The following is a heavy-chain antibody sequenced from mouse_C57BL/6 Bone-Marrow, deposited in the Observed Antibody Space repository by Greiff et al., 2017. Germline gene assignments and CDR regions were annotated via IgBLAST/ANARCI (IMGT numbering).Heavy chain of an antibody. CDR2: IDPEDGET. D-gene: IGHD2-1*01. V-gene: IGHV14-2*01. CDR1: GFNIKDYY. CDR3: ARLYYGNPYAMDY. Sequence: EVQQQQSGAELVKPGASVKLSCTASGFNIKDYYMHWVKQRTEQGLEWIGRIDPEDGETTYAPKFQGKATLTADTSSNTAYLQLSSLTSEDTAVYYCARLYYGNPYAMDYWGQGTSVTVSS. J-gene: IGHJ4*01.